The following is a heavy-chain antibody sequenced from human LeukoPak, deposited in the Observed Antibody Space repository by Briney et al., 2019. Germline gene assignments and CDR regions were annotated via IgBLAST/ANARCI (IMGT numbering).Heavy chain of an antibody. J-gene: IGHJ5*02. CDR2: IDREKNSYAT. D-gene: IGHD3/OR15-3a*01. V-gene: IGHV3-73*01. Sequence: GGSLRLSCSASGFTFSGFAIHWVRQSFGKGLEWIGHIDREKNSYATASAYAVSVEGRFTVSRDDSKNMAFLQMSGLKTEDTALYLCTRDSWTYNWLDPWGQGTLVTVSS. CDR1: GFTFSGFA. CDR3: TRDSWTYNWLDP.